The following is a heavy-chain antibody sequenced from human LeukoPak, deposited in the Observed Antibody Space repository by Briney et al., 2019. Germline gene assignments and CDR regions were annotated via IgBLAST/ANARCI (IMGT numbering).Heavy chain of an antibody. CDR2: ISAYNGNT. CDR1: GYTFTSYG. Sequence: ASVKVSCKASGYTFTSYGISWVRQAPGQGLEWMGWISAYNGNTNYAQKVQGRVTMSTDTSTSTAYMELRSLRSDDTAVYYCARITIFVVDVAWFDPWGQGTLATVSS. J-gene: IGHJ5*02. V-gene: IGHV1-18*01. CDR3: ARITIFVVDVAWFDP. D-gene: IGHD3-3*01.